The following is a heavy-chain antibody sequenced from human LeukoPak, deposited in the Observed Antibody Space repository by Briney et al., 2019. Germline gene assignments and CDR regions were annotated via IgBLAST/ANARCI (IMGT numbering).Heavy chain of an antibody. CDR1: GFTFSSYG. D-gene: IGHD3-22*01. Sequence: GGSLRLSCAASGFTFSSYGMSWVRQAPGKGLEWVSAISGSGGSTYYADSVKGRFTISRDNSKNTLYLQMNSLRAEDTAVYYCTRHSYDSSGYYRYYWGQGTLVTVSS. J-gene: IGHJ4*02. CDR3: TRHSYDSSGYYRYY. V-gene: IGHV3-23*01. CDR2: ISGSGGST.